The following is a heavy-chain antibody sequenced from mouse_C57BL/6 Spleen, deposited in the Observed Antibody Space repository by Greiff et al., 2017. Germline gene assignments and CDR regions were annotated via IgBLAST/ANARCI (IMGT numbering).Heavy chain of an antibody. D-gene: IGHD2-1*01. CDR3: ARGGLYGNYDAMDY. CDR1: GYTFTDYY. CDR2: INPYNGGT. V-gene: IGHV1-19*01. J-gene: IGHJ4*01. Sequence: VQLQQSGPVLVKPGASVKMSCKASGYTFTDYYMNWVKQSHGKSLEWIGVINPYNGGTSYNQKFKGKATLTVDKSSSTAYMELNSLTSEDSAVYYCARGGLYGNYDAMDYWCQGTSVTVSS.